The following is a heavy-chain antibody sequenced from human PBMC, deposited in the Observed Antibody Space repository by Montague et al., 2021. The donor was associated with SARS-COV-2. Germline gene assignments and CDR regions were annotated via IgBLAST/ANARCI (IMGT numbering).Heavy chain of an antibody. CDR1: GGSISSYHHY. V-gene: IGHV4-34*01. CDR2: VNHSGST. Sequence: SETLSLTCTVSGGSISSYHHYWGWIRQSPRKGLEWIGEVNHSGSTNYNPSHKSRVTISVDTSKNQFSLKLSSVTAADTAVYYCACGEITTRGLIYYYGMDVWGQGTTVTVSS. CDR3: ACGEITTRGLIYYYGMDV. J-gene: IGHJ6*02. D-gene: IGHD4-11*01.